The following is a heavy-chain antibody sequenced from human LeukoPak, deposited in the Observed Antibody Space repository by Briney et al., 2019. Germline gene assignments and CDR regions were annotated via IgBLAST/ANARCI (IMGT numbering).Heavy chain of an antibody. Sequence: PGGSLRLSCAASGFTFSSYSMNWVRQAPGKGLEWVSYISSSSSTIYYADSVKGRFTISRDNAKNSLYLQMDSLRDEDTAVYYCARPMVRETDWYFDLWGRGTQVTVSS. V-gene: IGHV3-48*02. CDR2: ISSSSSTI. D-gene: IGHD3-10*01. CDR1: GFTFSSYS. CDR3: ARPMVRETDWYFDL. J-gene: IGHJ2*01.